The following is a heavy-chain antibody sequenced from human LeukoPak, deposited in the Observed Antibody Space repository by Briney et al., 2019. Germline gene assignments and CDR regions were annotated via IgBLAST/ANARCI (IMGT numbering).Heavy chain of an antibody. D-gene: IGHD5-12*01. CDR1: GGSISSYY. V-gene: IGHV4-59*01. CDR3: ARLGGYGSQGVDSYNWFDP. J-gene: IGHJ5*02. Sequence: PSETLSLTCTVSGGSISSYYWSWIRQPPGKGLEWIGYIYYSGSTNYNPSLKSRVTISVDTSKNQFSLKLSSVTAADTAVYYCARLGGYGSQGVDSYNWFDPWGQGTLVTVSS. CDR2: IYYSGST.